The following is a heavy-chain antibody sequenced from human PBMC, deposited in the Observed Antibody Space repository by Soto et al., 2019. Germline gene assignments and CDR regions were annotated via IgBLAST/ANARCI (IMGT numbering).Heavy chain of an antibody. V-gene: IGHV1-2*04. CDR3: ARGGEVVVVPAAPGAETDYYYYYMDV. CDR2: INPNSGGT. J-gene: IGHJ6*03. CDR1: GYTFTGYY. D-gene: IGHD2-2*01. Sequence: ASVKVSCKASGYTFTGYYMHWVRQAPGQGLEWMGWINPNSGGTNYAQKFQGWVTMTRDTSISTAYMELSRLRSDDTAVYYCARGGEVVVVPAAPGAETDYYYYYMDVWGKGTTVTVSS.